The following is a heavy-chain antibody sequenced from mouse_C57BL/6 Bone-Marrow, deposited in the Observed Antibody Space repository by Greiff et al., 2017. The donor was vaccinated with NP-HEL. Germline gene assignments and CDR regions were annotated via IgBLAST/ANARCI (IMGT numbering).Heavy chain of an antibody. CDR3: AREGELTVYFDY. Sequence: EVKLMESGGGLVKPGGSLKLSCAASGFTFSSYAMSWVRQTPEKRLEWVATISDGGSYTYYPDNVKGRFTISRDNAKNNLYLQMSHLKSEDTAMYYCAREGELTVYFDYWGQGTTLTVSS. D-gene: IGHD4-1*01. CDR2: ISDGGSYT. V-gene: IGHV5-4*01. J-gene: IGHJ2*01. CDR1: GFTFSSYA.